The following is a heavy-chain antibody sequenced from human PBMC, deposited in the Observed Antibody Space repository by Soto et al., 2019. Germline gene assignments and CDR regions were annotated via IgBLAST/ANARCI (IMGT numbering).Heavy chain of an antibody. J-gene: IGHJ3*02. CDR2: IYYSGST. CDR1: GGSVSSGSYY. D-gene: IGHD3-3*01. CDR3: ARDSPSYDFWSGYYTQAFDI. Sequence: QVQLQESGPGLVKPSETLSLTCTVSGGSVSSGSYYWSWIRQPPGKGLEWIGYIYYSGSTNYNPSLKSRVTISVDTSKNQFSLKLSSVTAADTAVYYCARDSPSYDFWSGYYTQAFDIWGQGTMVTVSS. V-gene: IGHV4-61*01.